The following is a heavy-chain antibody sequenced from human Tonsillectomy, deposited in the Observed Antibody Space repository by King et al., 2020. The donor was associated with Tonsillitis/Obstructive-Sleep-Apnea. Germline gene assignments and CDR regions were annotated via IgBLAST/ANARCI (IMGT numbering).Heavy chain of an antibody. D-gene: IGHD3-3*01. CDR3: ARGRLFGVVHPSWFAP. CDR2: VSRSGSDI. V-gene: IGHV3-21*01. Sequence: VQLVESGGGVVKPGGSLRLSCAATGFSFSSHSMNWVRQVPGKGLEWVASVSRSGSDIYFADSVKGRFTISRDNAKNSLYLQMNSLRAEDTAVYYCARGRLFGVVHPSWFAPWGQGTLVTVSS. J-gene: IGHJ5*01. CDR1: GFSFSSHS.